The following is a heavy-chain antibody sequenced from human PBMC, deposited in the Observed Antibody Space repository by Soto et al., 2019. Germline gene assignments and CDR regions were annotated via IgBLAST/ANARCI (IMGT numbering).Heavy chain of an antibody. V-gene: IGHV4-30-4*08. Sequence: TQPLTYTVSCGYINSGDYYWSCIRQHPGKGLEWIGYIYYSGSTYYNPSLKSRVTISVDTSKNQFSLKLSSVTAADTAVYYCARGAIGEGLVVVTVIDDHEVFDFWVQGTMDTVFS. D-gene: IGHD2-21*02. CDR2: IYYSGST. CDR3: ARGAIGEGLVVVTVIDDHEVFDF. CDR1: CGYINSGDYY. J-gene: IGHJ3*01.